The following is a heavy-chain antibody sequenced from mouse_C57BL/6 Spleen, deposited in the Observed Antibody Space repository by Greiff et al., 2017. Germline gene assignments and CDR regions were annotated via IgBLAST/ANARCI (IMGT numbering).Heavy chain of an antibody. D-gene: IGHD3-2*02. CDR2: IHPSDSDT. V-gene: IGHV1-74*01. J-gene: IGHJ4*01. CDR1: GYTFTSYW. CDR3: AIWQLRLVGPMDY. Sequence: VQLQQPGAELVKPGASVKVSCKASGYTFTSYWMHWVKQRPGQGLEWIGRIHPSDSDTNYNQKFKGKATLTVDKSSSTAYMQLSSLTSEDSAVYYCAIWQLRLVGPMDYWGQGTSVTVSS.